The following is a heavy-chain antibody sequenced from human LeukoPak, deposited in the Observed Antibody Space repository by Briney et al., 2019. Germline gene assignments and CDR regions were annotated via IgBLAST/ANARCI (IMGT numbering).Heavy chain of an antibody. CDR2: IYYSGST. J-gene: IGHJ4*02. CDR3: ARVTYYYGSGSYYNGPFDY. Sequence: PSETLSLTCTVSGGSISSSSYYWGWIRQPPGKGLEWIGSIYYSGSTYYNPSLKSRVTISVDTSKNQFSLKLSSVTASDTAVYYCARVTYYYGSGSYYNGPFDYWGQGTLVTVSS. CDR1: GGSISSSSYY. V-gene: IGHV4-39*07. D-gene: IGHD3-10*01.